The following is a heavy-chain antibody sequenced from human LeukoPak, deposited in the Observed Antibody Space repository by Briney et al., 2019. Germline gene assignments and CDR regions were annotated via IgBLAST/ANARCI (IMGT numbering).Heavy chain of an antibody. CDR1: GYSFTSYS. J-gene: IGHJ4*02. Sequence: GESLGISFKGSGYSFTSYSISWVRQMPGKGLEWMGRIDPSDSYTNYSPSFQGHVTISADKSISTAYLQWSSLKASDTAMYYCAGQYDILTGPLWGQGTLVTVSS. CDR3: AGQYDILTGPL. V-gene: IGHV5-10-1*01. CDR2: IDPSDSYT. D-gene: IGHD3-9*01.